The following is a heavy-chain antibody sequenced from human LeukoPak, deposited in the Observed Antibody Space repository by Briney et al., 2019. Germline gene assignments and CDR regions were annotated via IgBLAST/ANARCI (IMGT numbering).Heavy chain of an antibody. Sequence: GGSLRLSCAASGFTFGYYWMSWVRQAPGTGLEWVANIGPDGSEKYYVDSVKGRFTISRDNAKSSLFLQMNSLRDEDTAVYYCASGLRGTYWGQGTLVTVSS. D-gene: IGHD1-1*01. CDR3: ASGLRGTY. J-gene: IGHJ4*02. V-gene: IGHV3-7*01. CDR2: IGPDGSEK. CDR1: GFTFGYYW.